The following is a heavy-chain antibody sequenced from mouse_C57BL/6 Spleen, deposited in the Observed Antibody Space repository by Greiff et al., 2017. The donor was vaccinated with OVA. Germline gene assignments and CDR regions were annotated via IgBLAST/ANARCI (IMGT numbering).Heavy chain of an antibody. CDR1: GFTFSDYY. CDR2: INYDGSST. D-gene: IGHD4-1*01. J-gene: IGHJ2*01. V-gene: IGHV5-16*01. Sequence: EVKLVESEGGLVQPGSSMKLSCTASGFTFSDYYMAWVRQVPEKGLEWVANINYDGSSTYYLDSLKSRFIISRDNAKNILYLQMSSLKSEDTATYYCARGNWDFDYWGQGTTLTVSS. CDR3: ARGNWDFDY.